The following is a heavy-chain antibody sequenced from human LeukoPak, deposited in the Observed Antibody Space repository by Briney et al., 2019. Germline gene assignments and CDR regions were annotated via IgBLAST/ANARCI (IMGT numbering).Heavy chain of an antibody. D-gene: IGHD3-10*01. CDR2: ISWNSGSI. Sequence: GGSLRLSCAASGFTFDDYAMHWVRQAPGKGLEWVSGISWNSGSIGYADSVKGRFTISRDNAKNSLYLQMDSLRAEDTAVYYCARGNYGVWGQGTLVTVSS. V-gene: IGHV3-9*01. J-gene: IGHJ4*02. CDR3: ARGNYGV. CDR1: GFTFDDYA.